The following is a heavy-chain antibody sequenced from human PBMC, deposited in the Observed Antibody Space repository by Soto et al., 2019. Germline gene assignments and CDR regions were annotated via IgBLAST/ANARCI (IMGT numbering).Heavy chain of an antibody. D-gene: IGHD3-10*01. J-gene: IGHJ3*02. CDR1: GFTSSSFV. CDR2: ISSDGNNQ. Sequence: QVQLVESGGGVVQPGRSLRLSCAASGFTSSSFVIHWVRQAPGKGLEWLAVISSDGNNQYYADSVKGRFTISRDNSKNTLYLQVHCLRAEDTAVYFCAKERGVLDAFDIWGQGTMVTVSS. CDR3: AKERGVLDAFDI. V-gene: IGHV3-30*18.